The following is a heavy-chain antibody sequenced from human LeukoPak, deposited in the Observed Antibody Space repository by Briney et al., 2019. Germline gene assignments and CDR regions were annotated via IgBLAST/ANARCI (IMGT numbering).Heavy chain of an antibody. V-gene: IGHV1-8*01. CDR2: MNPNSGNT. D-gene: IGHD2-15*01. Sequence: ASVKVSCKASGYTFTSYDINWVRQATGQGLEWMGWMNPNSGNTGYAQKFQGRVTMNRNTSISTAYMELSSLRSEDTAVYYCARGGRNIVVVVVGWFDPWGQGTLVTVSS. J-gene: IGHJ5*02. CDR1: GYTFTSYD. CDR3: ARGGRNIVVVVVGWFDP.